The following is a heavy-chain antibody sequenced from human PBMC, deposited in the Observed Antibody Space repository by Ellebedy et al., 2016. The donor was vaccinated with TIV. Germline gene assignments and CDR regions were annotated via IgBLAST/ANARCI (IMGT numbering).Heavy chain of an antibody. CDR1: GVNFSDYG. D-gene: IGHD6-19*01. Sequence: PGGSLRLSCAASGVNFSDYGLRWVLPAPGKVLEWVGFSRSKAYGGTTEYAASGKGRFTISRDGSKSIAYLQMNSLKTEDTAVYYCSSESSGWRDGDYYYGXEEWGQGTTVTVSS. CDR3: SSESSGWRDGDYYYGXEE. CDR2: SRSKAYGGTT. J-gene: IGHJ6*02. V-gene: IGHV3-49*04.